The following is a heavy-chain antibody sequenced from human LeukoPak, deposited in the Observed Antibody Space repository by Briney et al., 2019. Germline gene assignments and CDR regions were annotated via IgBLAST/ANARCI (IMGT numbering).Heavy chain of an antibody. CDR1: GYSFTSYW. J-gene: IGHJ6*02. V-gene: IGHV5-51*01. CDR2: IYPGDSDT. Sequence: PGESLKISCKGSGYSFTSYWIGWVRQMPGKGLEWMGIIYPGDSDTRYSPSFQGQVTISADKSISTAYLQWSSLKASDTAMYYCATTSLKAGGWNSYYYCYGMDVWGQGTTVTVSS. CDR3: ATTSLKAGGWNSYYYCYGMDV. D-gene: IGHD1-7*01.